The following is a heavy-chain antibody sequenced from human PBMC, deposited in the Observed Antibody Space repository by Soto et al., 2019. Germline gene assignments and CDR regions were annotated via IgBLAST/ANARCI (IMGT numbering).Heavy chain of an antibody. V-gene: IGHV1-3*01. J-gene: IGHJ4*02. CDR2: INAGNGNT. CDR1: GYTFTSYA. Sequence: QVQLVQSGAEVKKPGASVKVSCKASGYTFTSYAMHWVRQAPGQRLEWMGWINAGNGNTKYSQKFQGRDTITRDTSANTAYRMLSSLRYADTSVYYCERTSGYYVYDYWGQGPLVTVSS. CDR3: ERTSGYYVYDY. D-gene: IGHD3-22*01.